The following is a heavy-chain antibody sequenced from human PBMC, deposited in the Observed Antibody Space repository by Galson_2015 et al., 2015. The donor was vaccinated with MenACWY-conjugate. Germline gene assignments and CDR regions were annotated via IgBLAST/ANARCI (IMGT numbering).Heavy chain of an antibody. V-gene: IGHV3-74*01. CDR2: INSDGSNT. Sequence: SLRLSCAASGFTFSYYWMRWVRQAPGKGLVWVSHINSDGSNTSYADSVKGRFTISRDNAKNTLYLQMNSLRAEDTAIYYCTRVAGRSSGYFDLWGRGTLVTVSS. CDR1: GFTFSYYW. CDR3: TRVAGRSSGYFDL. J-gene: IGHJ2*01. D-gene: IGHD1-14*01.